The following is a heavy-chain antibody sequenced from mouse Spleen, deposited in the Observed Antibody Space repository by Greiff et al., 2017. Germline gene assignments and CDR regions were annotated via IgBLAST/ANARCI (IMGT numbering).Heavy chain of an antibody. J-gene: IGHJ3*01. CDR3: ARDGSSYVPWFAY. CDR2: ISYSGST. D-gene: IGHD1-1*01. Sequence: EVQLQQSGPSLVKPSQTLSLTCSVTGDSITSGYWNWIRKFPGNKLEYMGYISYSGSTYYNPSLKSRISITRDTSKNQYYLQLNSVTTEDTATYYCARDGSSYVPWFAYWGQGTLVTVSA. V-gene: IGHV3-8*02. CDR1: GDSITSGY.